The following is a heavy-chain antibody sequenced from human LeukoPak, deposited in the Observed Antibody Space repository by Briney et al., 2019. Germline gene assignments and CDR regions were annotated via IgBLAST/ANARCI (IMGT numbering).Heavy chain of an antibody. CDR1: GYSFTSYW. V-gene: IGHV5-51*01. D-gene: IGHD6-19*01. CDR3: ARHNKEGYSSGWYPDY. J-gene: IGHJ4*02. CDR2: IYPGDSDT. Sequence: GESRKISCKGSGYSFTSYWIGWVRQMPGKGLEWMGIIYPGDSDTRYSPSFQGQVTISADKSISTAYLQWSSLKASDTAIYYCARHNKEGYSSGWYPDYWGQGTLVTVSS.